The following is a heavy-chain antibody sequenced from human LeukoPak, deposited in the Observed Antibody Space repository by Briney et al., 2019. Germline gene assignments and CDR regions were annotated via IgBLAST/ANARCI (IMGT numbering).Heavy chain of an antibody. CDR3: ARRHSNYATYYFDY. V-gene: IGHV3-21*01. CDR2: ISSSSSYI. D-gene: IGHD4-11*01. Sequence: GGSLRLSCAASGFTFSSYSMNWVRQAPGKGLEWVSSISSSSSYIYYADSVKGRFTISRDNAKNSLYLQMNSLRAEDTAVYYCARRHSNYATYYFDYWGQGTLVTVSS. CDR1: GFTFSSYS. J-gene: IGHJ4*02.